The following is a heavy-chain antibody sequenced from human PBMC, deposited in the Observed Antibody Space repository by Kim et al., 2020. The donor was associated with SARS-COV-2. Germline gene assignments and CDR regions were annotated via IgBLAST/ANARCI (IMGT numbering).Heavy chain of an antibody. Sequence: GESLKISCKGSGYSFTSYWIGWVRQMPGKGLEWMGIIYPGDSDTRYSPSFQGQVTISADKSISTAYLQWSSLKASDTAMYHCARSPPGIAAAGYWFDPWGQGTLVTVSS. CDR1: GYSFTSYW. CDR3: ARSPPGIAAAGYWFDP. CDR2: IYPGDSDT. D-gene: IGHD6-13*01. V-gene: IGHV5-51*01. J-gene: IGHJ5*02.